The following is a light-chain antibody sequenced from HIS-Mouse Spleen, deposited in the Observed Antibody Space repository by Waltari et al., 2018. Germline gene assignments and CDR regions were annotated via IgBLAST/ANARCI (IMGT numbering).Light chain of an antibody. V-gene: IGLV1-47*01. Sequence: QSVLTQPPSASGTPGQRVTISCSGSSSNIGSNYVYWYPQRPGTAPKLRIYRTKPTPSGVPHRFSGTKSGPTASLAVSGLRSEDEADDYCAAWDDSLSGPVFGGGTKLTVL. CDR3: AAWDDSLSGPV. CDR1: SSNIGSNY. J-gene: IGLJ3*02. CDR2: RTK.